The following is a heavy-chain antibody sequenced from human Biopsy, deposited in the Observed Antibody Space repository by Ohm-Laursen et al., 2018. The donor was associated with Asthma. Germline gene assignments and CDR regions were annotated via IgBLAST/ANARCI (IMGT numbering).Heavy chain of an antibody. D-gene: IGHD6-19*01. CDR3: ARGDSSGWSHYYFDY. CDR2: IYSGGTS. Sequence: SLRLSCSASGFTVNRDHMFWVRQAPGKGLEWVSVIYSGGTSHTADSVRGRFTISRDFSKNTLHLQMHSLRVEDTAVYYCARGDSSGWSHYYFDYWGRGTLVTVSS. V-gene: IGHV3-53*01. J-gene: IGHJ4*02. CDR1: GFTVNRDH.